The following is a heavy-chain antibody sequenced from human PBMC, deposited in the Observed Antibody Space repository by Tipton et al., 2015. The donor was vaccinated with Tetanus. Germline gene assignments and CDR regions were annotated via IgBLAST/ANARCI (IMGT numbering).Heavy chain of an antibody. CDR1: GFTFSSYG. CDR3: AREPYGGYARVVPGGSAY. Sequence: SLRLSCAASGFTFSSYGMHWVRQAPGKGLEWVAVIWYDGSNKYYADSVKGRFTISRDNSKNTLYLQMNSLRAEDTAVYYCAREPYGGYARVVPGGSAYWGQGTLVTVSS. V-gene: IGHV3-33*01. D-gene: IGHD5-12*01. CDR2: IWYDGSNK. J-gene: IGHJ4*02.